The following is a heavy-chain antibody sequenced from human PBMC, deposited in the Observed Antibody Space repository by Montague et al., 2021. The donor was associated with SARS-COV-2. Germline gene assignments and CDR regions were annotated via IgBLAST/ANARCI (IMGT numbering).Heavy chain of an antibody. CDR1: DGSISSGGYY. Sequence: TLSLTCTVSDGSISSGGYYWSWIRQHPGKGLEWIGYIYYSGSTYYNPSLKSRVTISVDTSRNQFSLKLSSVTAADTAVYYCARALRRVVIKHFDYWGQGTLVTVSS. CDR3: ARALRRVVIKHFDY. CDR2: IYYSGST. D-gene: IGHD3-3*01. J-gene: IGHJ4*02. V-gene: IGHV4-31*03.